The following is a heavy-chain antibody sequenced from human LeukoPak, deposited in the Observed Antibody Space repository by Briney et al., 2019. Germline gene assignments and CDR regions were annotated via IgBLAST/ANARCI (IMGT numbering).Heavy chain of an antibody. CDR3: AKDDYGDREYFQY. CDR1: GFTFSSYA. J-gene: IGHJ1*01. Sequence: GGSLRLSCAAPGFTFSSYAMSWVRQAPGEGLEWVSAISGSGGSTYYADSVKGRFTISRDNSKNTLYLQMNSLRAEDTAVYYCAKDDYGDREYFQYWGQGTLVTVSS. D-gene: IGHD4-17*01. CDR2: ISGSGGST. V-gene: IGHV3-23*01.